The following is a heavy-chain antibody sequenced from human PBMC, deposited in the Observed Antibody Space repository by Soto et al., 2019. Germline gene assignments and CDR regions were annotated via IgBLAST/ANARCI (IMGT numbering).Heavy chain of an antibody. CDR3: AADTSQNDEAWWFDP. J-gene: IGHJ5*02. V-gene: IGHV1-46*01. CDR1: GYISTRHW. Sequence: ESSGAEVKKPGASVKVSCKASGYISTRHWKHWVRQAPGQGLEWMGVISPSGEATTYAQSLKGSSTMTRDTSTNTLYMEVRSLRYVDTAVYFWAADTSQNDEAWWFDPWGQGNLVTVSS. CDR2: ISPSGEAT. D-gene: IGHD3-22*01.